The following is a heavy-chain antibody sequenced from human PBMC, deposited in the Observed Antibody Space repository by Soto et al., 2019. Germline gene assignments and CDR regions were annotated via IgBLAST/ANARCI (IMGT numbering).Heavy chain of an antibody. V-gene: IGHV3-30*04. CDR3: AKDRPVKARSGSLSS. CDR2: TSHDGSNK. Sequence: GGSLRLSCAASGFTFSSYAMHWVRQAPGKGLEWVALTSHDGSNKYYVDSVRGRFTISRDNSKNTLYLQINSLRAEDTAVYYCAKDRPVKARSGSLSSWGQGTLVTVSS. J-gene: IGHJ5*02. CDR1: GFTFSSYA. D-gene: IGHD1-26*01.